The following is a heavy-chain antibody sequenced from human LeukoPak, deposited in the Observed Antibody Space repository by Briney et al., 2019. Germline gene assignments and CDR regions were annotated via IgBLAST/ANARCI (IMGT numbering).Heavy chain of an antibody. CDR3: ARNVTAGFFDF. V-gene: IGHV4-38-2*01. Sequence: SETLSPTCAVSGSSITSDYFWGWIRQPPGKGLEWIATIYYSWGTYFNPSLKSRVSISLDASKNQFPLKLTSLTAADTAIYYCARNVTAGFFDFWGQGILVTVSS. CDR2: IYYSWGT. D-gene: IGHD1-1*01. J-gene: IGHJ4*02. CDR1: GSSITSDYF.